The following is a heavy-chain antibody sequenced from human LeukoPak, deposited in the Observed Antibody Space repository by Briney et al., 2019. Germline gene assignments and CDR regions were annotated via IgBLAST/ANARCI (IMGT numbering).Heavy chain of an antibody. Sequence: GGSLRLSCAASGFTVSSNYMSWVRQAPGKGWEWVSVIFSGGSTYYADSVKGRFTISRDNSKNTLYLQMNSLRAEDTAVYYCAREYYDYVWGSYRSGVLDYWGQGTLVTVSS. CDR2: IFSGGST. J-gene: IGHJ4*02. D-gene: IGHD3-16*02. CDR3: AREYYDYVWGSYRSGVLDY. V-gene: IGHV3-66*01. CDR1: GFTVSSNY.